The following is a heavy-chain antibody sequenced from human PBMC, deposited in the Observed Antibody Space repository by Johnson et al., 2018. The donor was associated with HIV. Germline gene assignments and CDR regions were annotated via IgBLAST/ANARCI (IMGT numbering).Heavy chain of an antibody. CDR1: GFTFNDYA. V-gene: IGHV3-43D*03. CDR3: ARAEIYEGRVGDFAFDI. D-gene: IGHD3-10*01. J-gene: IGHJ3*02. Sequence: QLVESGGAVIQPGGSLRLSCAASGFTFNDYAMHWVRQVPGNGLEWVSLIRWDGAVTRYVDSVKGRFNISRDNSRNSLYLQMRSLRPEDTALYYCARAEIYEGRVGDFAFDIWGRGTMVTVAS. CDR2: IRWDGAVT.